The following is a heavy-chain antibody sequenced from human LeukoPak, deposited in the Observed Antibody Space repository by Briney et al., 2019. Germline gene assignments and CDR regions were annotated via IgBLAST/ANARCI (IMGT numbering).Heavy chain of an antibody. J-gene: IGHJ4*02. CDR3: ATGDWPYDSSAHGDY. CDR2: ISSSSSYI. CDR1: GFTFSSYS. D-gene: IGHD3-22*01. Sequence: GGSLRLPCAASGFTFSSYSMNWVRQAPGKGLEWVSSISSSSSYIYYADSVKGRFTISRDNAKNSLYLQMNGLRAEDTAVYYCATGDWPYDSSAHGDYWGQGTLVTVSS. V-gene: IGHV3-21*01.